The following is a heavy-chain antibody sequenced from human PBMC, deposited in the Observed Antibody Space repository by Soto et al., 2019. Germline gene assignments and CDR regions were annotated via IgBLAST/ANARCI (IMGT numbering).Heavy chain of an antibody. CDR3: AKFRAGLGSQTDS. J-gene: IGHJ4*02. CDR1: GFTFSSYA. V-gene: IGHV3-23*01. D-gene: IGHD3-10*01. Sequence: GGSLRLSCAASGFTFSSYAMSWVRQAPGKGLEWVSTVGVSGATTYYTDSVKGRFTISRDNSNNTLFLQMHSLRAEDTAIYYCAKFRAGLGSQTDSWGQGTLDTVSS. CDR2: VGVSGATT.